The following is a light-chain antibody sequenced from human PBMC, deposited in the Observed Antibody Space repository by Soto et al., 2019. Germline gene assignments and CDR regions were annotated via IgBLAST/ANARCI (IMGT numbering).Light chain of an antibody. J-gene: IGKJ1*01. Sequence: EIVWTQSPGTSSLSPGERATPSCRASQSVSTYYLAWYQQKPGQAPRLLIYGASSRATGIPDRFSGTGSGTDFTLTISRLEPEDFAVYYCQEYGTSRTFGQGTKVEIK. CDR2: GAS. V-gene: IGKV3-20*01. CDR1: QSVSTYY. CDR3: QEYGTSRT.